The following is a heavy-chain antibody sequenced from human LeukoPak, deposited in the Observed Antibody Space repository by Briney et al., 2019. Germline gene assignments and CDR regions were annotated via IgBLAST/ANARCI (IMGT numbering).Heavy chain of an antibody. CDR2: ISSRSSNK. Sequence: GGSLRLSCAASGFTFSNYYMRWIRQAPGKGLVWVSYISSRSSNKEYADSVKGRFTISRDNSKNSLYLQMDGLRAEDSAIYYCAREGWDLNALDIWGQGTMVTVSP. J-gene: IGHJ3*02. V-gene: IGHV3-11*06. CDR3: AREGWDLNALDI. D-gene: IGHD1-26*01. CDR1: GFTFSNYY.